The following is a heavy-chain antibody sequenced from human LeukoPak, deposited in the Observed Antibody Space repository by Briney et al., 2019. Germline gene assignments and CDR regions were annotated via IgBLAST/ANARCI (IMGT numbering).Heavy chain of an antibody. V-gene: IGHV4-59*01. CDR3: ARDLNGSYGRWLDP. CDR1: VGSISTYY. D-gene: IGHD1-26*01. Sequence: SETLSLTCTVSVGSISTYYWSWIRQPPGKGLEWIGYIYYSGNTNYNPSLKSRVTISVDTSRNQFSLKLSSVTAADTAVYYCARDLNGSYGRWLDPWGQGTLVTVSS. CDR2: IYYSGNT. J-gene: IGHJ5*02.